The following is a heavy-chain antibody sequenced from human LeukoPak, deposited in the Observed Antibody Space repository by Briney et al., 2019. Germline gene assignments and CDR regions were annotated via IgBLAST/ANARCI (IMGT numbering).Heavy chain of an antibody. CDR2: ISSSSSTI. D-gene: IGHD2-15*01. V-gene: IGHV3-48*01. J-gene: IGHJ4*02. CDR1: GFTFSSYS. CDR3: ARDGGYCSGGSCYPYYFDY. Sequence: GGSLRLSCAASGFTFSSYSMNWVRQAPGKGLEWVSYISSSSSTIYYADSVKGRFTISRDNAKNSLYLQMNSPRAEDTAVYYCARDGGYCSGGSCYPYYFDYWGQGTLVTVSS.